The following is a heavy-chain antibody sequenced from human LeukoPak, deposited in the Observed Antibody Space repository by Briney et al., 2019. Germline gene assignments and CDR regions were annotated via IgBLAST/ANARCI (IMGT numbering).Heavy chain of an antibody. J-gene: IGHJ5*02. CDR2: IYPGDSDT. CDR1: GYSFTTYW. CDR3: ARRATIVDYFDP. Sequence: GESLKISCKGSGYSFTTYWTAWVRQMPGKGLEWMGIIYPGDSDTRYSPSFQGQVTISADKSISTAYLQWSSLKASDTAMYYCARRATIVDYFDPWGQGTLVTVSS. D-gene: IGHD5-24*01. V-gene: IGHV5-51*01.